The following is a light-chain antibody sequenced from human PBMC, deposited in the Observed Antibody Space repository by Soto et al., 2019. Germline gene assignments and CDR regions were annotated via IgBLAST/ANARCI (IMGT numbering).Light chain of an antibody. V-gene: IGLV2-14*01. J-gene: IGLJ1*01. Sequence: QSALTQPASVSGSPGQSITISCTGTSSDVGGYNYVSWYQQHPGKAPKLMIYEVSNRPSGVSNRFSGSKSGNTASLTISGLQAEDEADYYSSSYTSSNTLVFGTGTKLTVL. CDR1: SSDVGGYNY. CDR2: EVS. CDR3: SSYTSSNTLV.